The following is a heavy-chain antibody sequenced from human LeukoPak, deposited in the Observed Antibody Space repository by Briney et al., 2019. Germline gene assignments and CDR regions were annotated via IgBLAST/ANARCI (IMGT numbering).Heavy chain of an antibody. CDR2: TYTSGST. Sequence: SETLSLTCTVSGGSISSYYWSWIRQPPGKGLEWIGYTYTSGSTNYNPSLKSRVTISVDTSKNQFSLKLSSVTAADTAVYYCARVIRDGYNYYYYYMDVWGKGTTVTVSS. V-gene: IGHV4-4*09. J-gene: IGHJ6*03. CDR1: GGSISSYY. D-gene: IGHD5-24*01. CDR3: ARVIRDGYNYYYYYMDV.